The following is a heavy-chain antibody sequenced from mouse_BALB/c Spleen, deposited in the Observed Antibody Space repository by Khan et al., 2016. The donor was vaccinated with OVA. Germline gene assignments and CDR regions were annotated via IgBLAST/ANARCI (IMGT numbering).Heavy chain of an antibody. J-gene: IGHJ4*01. Sequence: EVQLQESGPGLVKPSQSLSLTCTVTGYSITSNYAWTWIRQFPGNKLEWMGYISYRGRPSYIPSLKSRISITRATSKNQLFLQLNSVTTEDTATYYCARGNYYGYAMDYWGQGTSVTGSS. CDR1: GYSITSNYA. V-gene: IGHV3-2*02. D-gene: IGHD1-1*01. CDR2: ISYRGRP. CDR3: ARGNYYGYAMDY.